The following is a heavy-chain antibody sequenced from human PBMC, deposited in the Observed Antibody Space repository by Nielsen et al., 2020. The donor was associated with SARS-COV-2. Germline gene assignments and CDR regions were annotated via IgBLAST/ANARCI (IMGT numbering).Heavy chain of an antibody. D-gene: IGHD3-10*01. CDR2: ISAHNGNT. J-gene: IGHJ3*02. CDR3: ARGTTLWFGELLTPDYAFDI. CDR1: GYTFTNYG. V-gene: IGHV1-18*04. Sequence: ASVKVSCKASGYTFTNYGISWVRQAPGQGLEWMGWISAHNGNTKYVQKLQGRVTMTTDTSTSTAHMELRSLRSDDTAVYYCARGTTLWFGELLTPDYAFDIWGQGTMVTVSS.